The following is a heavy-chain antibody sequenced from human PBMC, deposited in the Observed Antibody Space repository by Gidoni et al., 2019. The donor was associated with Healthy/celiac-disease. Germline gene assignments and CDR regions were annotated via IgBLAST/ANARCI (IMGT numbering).Heavy chain of an antibody. V-gene: IGHV4-31*03. Sequence: QVQLQESGPGLVKPSQTLSLTCTVSGGPISSGGYYWSWVRQHPGKGLEWVGYIYYSGSNYYNPSLKSRVTISVDTSKNQFSLKLSSVTAADTAVYYCARDLTSKKYYYDSSGIPSGAWYFDLWGRGTLVTVSS. D-gene: IGHD3-22*01. CDR2: IYYSGSN. CDR3: ARDLTSKKYYYDSSGIPSGAWYFDL. CDR1: GGPISSGGYY. J-gene: IGHJ2*01.